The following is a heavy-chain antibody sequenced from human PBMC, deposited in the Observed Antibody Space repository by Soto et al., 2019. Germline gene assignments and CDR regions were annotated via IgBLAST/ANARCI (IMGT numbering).Heavy chain of an antibody. CDR1: GCAISYGGYY. J-gene: IGHJ5*02. Sequence: QVQLQESGPGLVKPSQTLSLTCTVSGCAISYGGYYWNRTRQHLGKGLEWFGYIYYSANTYYNTSLKSRVTTSVETSKNQFSPQLSSVTAADTAVYYCARSIDPWGQGTLVTVSS. CDR3: ARSIDP. V-gene: IGHV4-31*03. CDR2: IYYSANT.